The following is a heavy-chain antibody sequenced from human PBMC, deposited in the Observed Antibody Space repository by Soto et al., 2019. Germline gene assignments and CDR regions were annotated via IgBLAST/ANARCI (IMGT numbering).Heavy chain of an antibody. CDR2: IYWDDDK. D-gene: IGHD2-2*03. CDR3: AHTLLRLDGFDY. V-gene: IGHV2-5*02. Sequence: QITLKESGPTLVKPTQTLTLTCTFSGFSLSTSGVGVGWIRQPPGKALEWLALIYWDDDKRYSPSLKSRLTITTDTSKNQVDLTMSNMDPVDTATYYCAHTLLRLDGFDYWGQGTLVTVSS. CDR1: GFSLSTSGVG. J-gene: IGHJ4*02.